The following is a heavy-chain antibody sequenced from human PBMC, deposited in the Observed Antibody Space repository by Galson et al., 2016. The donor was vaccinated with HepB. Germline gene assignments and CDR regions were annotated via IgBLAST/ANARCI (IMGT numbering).Heavy chain of an antibody. V-gene: IGHV3-30-3*01. CDR1: GFLLSTYP. CDR3: ARGSWSYLGWVFEL. J-gene: IGHJ2*01. D-gene: IGHD1-26*01. CDR2: ISYDGSKK. Sequence: SLRLSCAASGFLLSTYPIHWVRQAPDKGLEWVAVISYDGSKKYYVDSLKGRFTISRGNSRSAVYRQMNSLRADDTAVYYCARGSWSYLGWVFELWGRGALVTASS.